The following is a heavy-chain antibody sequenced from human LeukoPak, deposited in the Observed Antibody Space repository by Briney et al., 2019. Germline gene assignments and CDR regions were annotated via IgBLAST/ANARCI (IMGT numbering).Heavy chain of an antibody. CDR3: ARLRRLGGDWD. CDR1: GYSFTSYW. CDR2: IYPGDSDT. J-gene: IGHJ4*02. V-gene: IGHV5-51*01. Sequence: GESLKIFCKGSGYSFTSYWIGWVRQMPGKRLEWMGIIYPGDSDTRYSPSFQGQVTISADKSNNTAYLQWSSLKASDTALYYCARLRRLGGDWDWGQGTLVTVSS. D-gene: IGHD2-21*02.